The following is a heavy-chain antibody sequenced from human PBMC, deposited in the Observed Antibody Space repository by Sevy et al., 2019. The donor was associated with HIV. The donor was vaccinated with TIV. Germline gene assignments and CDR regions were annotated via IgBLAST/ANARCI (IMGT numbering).Heavy chain of an antibody. CDR1: GYTFTDYY. CDR2: SDPEDGET. J-gene: IGHJ6*02. V-gene: IGHV1-24*01. Sequence: ASVKVSCKASGYTFTDYYLHWLRQAPGQGLEWMGGSDPEDGETIYAQKFQGRVTMTEDTSTDTAYMELRRLTSEDTAVYYCATLDFWSDHPFYGTDVWGQGTTVTVSS. CDR3: ATLDFWSDHPFYGTDV. D-gene: IGHD3-3*01.